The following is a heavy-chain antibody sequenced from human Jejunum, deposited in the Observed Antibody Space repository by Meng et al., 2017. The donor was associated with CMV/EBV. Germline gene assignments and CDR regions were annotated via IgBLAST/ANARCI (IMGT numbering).Heavy chain of an antibody. CDR3: VRDMIVPGRGLGY. D-gene: IGHD3-22*01. Sequence: EVKLLESGGGLVQPGGSVSFACAASGFTFSSYAMSWVRQAPGKGLVWVARISPDATSTTYADSVKGRFTISRDNARNTLSLQMSSLRVEDTAVYLCVRDMIVPGRGLGYWGQGTLVTVSS. CDR2: ISPDATST. CDR1: GFTFSSYA. J-gene: IGHJ4*02. V-gene: IGHV3-74*01.